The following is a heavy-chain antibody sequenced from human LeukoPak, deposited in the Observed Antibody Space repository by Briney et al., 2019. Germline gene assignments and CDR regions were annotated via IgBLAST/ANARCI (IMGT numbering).Heavy chain of an antibody. CDR3: ARDKNPTVFDY. J-gene: IGHJ4*01. V-gene: IGHV1-2*02. Sequence: GASVKVSCKVSGCTFTGYYMHWVRQAPGQGLEWMGWMKPESGKTGTAQRFQGRVTLTRDTSTSTAYMEVTRLTSDDTAIYYCARDKNPTVFDYWGQGTLVTVSS. CDR2: MKPESGKT. CDR1: GCTFTGYY.